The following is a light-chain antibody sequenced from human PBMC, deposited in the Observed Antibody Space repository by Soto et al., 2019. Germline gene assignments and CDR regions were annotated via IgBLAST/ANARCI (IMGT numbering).Light chain of an antibody. V-gene: IGKV1-5*01. CDR3: QQYNSYSQT. CDR2: DAS. CDR1: QSISSW. Sequence: DIQMTQSPSTLSASVGGRVTITCRASQSISSWLAWYQQKPGKAPKLLIDDASSLESGVPSRVSGSGSGTEFTLTISSLQPDDFATYYCQQYNSYSQTFGQGTKVDIK. J-gene: IGKJ1*01.